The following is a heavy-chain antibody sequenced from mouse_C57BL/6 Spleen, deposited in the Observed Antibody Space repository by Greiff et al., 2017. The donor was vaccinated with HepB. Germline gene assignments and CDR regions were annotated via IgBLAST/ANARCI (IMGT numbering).Heavy chain of an antibody. CDR2: IDPSDSET. CDR3: ARVYLYYFDY. J-gene: IGHJ2*01. Sequence: VQLQQPGAELVRPGSSVKLSCKASGYTFTSYWMHWVKQRPIQGLEWIGNIDPSDSETHYNQKFKDKTTLTVDKASSTAYMQLSSLTSEDSAVYYCARVYLYYFDYWGQGTTLTVSS. CDR1: GYTFTSYW. V-gene: IGHV1-52*01. D-gene: IGHD5-5*01.